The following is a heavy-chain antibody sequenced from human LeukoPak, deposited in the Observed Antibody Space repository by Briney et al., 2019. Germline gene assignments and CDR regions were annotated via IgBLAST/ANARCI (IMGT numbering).Heavy chain of an antibody. CDR3: AKANPADRGTYFDY. D-gene: IGHD3-22*01. CDR1: GFTFNSHA. J-gene: IGHJ4*02. CDR2: ITGGGSST. V-gene: IGHV3-23*01. Sequence: QPAGSLRLSCAASGFTFNSHAMSWVRQAPGQGLELVSAITGGGSSTDYADSVKGRFTISRDNSKNTLFLQMNSLRAEDTAVYYCAKANPADRGTYFDYWGQGTLVTVSS.